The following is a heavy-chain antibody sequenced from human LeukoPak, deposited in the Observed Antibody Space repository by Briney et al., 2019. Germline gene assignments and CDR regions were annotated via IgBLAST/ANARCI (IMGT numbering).Heavy chain of an antibody. J-gene: IGHJ4*02. Sequence: GGSLRLSCAASGFTFSSYSMDWVRQAPGKGLEWVSYTSSSSSTIKYADSVRGRFTISRDNAKNTLYLQMYSLRAVDTAIYYCTRGGTTFDYWGQGTLVTVSS. V-gene: IGHV3-48*04. D-gene: IGHD1-1*01. CDR1: GFTFSSYS. CDR3: TRGGTTFDY. CDR2: TSSSSSTI.